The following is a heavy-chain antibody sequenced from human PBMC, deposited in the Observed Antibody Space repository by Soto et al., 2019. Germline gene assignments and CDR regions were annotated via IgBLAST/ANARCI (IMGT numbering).Heavy chain of an antibody. CDR3: ARDQRDDFWSGYYYYYGMDV. J-gene: IGHJ6*01. Sequence: PGGSLRLSCAASGFTVSSNYMSWVRRAPGKGLEWVSVIYSGGSTYYADSVKGRFTISRDNSKNTLYLQMNSLRAEDTAVYYCARDQRDDFWSGYYYYYGMDVWGQGTTVTVSS. CDR2: IYSGGST. D-gene: IGHD3-3*01. CDR1: GFTVSSNY. V-gene: IGHV3-53*01.